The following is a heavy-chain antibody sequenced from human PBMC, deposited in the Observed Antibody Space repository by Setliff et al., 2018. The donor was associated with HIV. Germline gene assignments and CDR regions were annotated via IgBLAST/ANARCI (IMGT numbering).Heavy chain of an antibody. V-gene: IGHV4-61*09. CDR3: ARAPFYYGSGSYQTFDY. Sequence: KPSETLSLTCAVSGASFIRSRYYWSWIRQPAGKGLEWIVHVYTTGSASYNPSLESRVTILEALSKNQFSLKLSSVTAADTAVYYCARAPFYYGSGSYQTFDYWGQGTLVTVSS. D-gene: IGHD3-10*01. CDR2: VYTTGSA. J-gene: IGHJ4*02. CDR1: GASFIRSRYY.